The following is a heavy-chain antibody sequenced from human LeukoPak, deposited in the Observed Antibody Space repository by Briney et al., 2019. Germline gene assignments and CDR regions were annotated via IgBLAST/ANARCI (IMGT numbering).Heavy chain of an antibody. D-gene: IGHD3-10*01. CDR2: ISGSGVST. CDR3: AKESRYYYGSGSFSSQFDY. Sequence: GGSLRLSCAASGFTFSGYAMSWVRQAPGKGLEWVSTISGSGVSTYYADSVKGRFTSSRDNSKNTLYLQMNNLRAEDTAVYYCAKESRYYYGSGSFSSQFDYWGQGNLVTVS. J-gene: IGHJ4*02. V-gene: IGHV3-23*01. CDR1: GFTFSGYA.